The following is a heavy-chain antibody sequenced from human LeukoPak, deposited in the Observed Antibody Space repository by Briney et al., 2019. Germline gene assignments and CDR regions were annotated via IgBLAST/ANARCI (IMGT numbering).Heavy chain of an antibody. CDR2: AFYSGDT. Sequence: SETLSPTCTVSGGSIIGSSCYWGWIRQPPGKGLEWIGSAFYSGDTYYKSSLKSRVTISVDTSKNQFSLKLSSVTAADTAVYYCGRLRGAMTTVTSDFDYWGQGTLVTVSS. V-gene: IGHV4-39*01. CDR1: GGSIIGSSCY. J-gene: IGHJ4*02. CDR3: GRLRGAMTTVTSDFDY. D-gene: IGHD4-17*01.